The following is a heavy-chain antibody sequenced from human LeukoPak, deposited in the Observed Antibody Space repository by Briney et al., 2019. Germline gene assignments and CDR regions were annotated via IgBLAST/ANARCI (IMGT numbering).Heavy chain of an antibody. CDR3: ARSVRIGTYYYYYGMDV. Sequence: ASVTVSCTASGYTFTIYDINWVRQAPGQALEWMGWMNPNSGNTGYAQKFQGRVTMTRNTSISTAYMELSSLRSEDTAVYYCARSVRIGTYYYYYGMDVWGQGTTVTVSS. J-gene: IGHJ6*02. V-gene: IGHV1-8*01. CDR2: MNPNSGNT. D-gene: IGHD3-10*02. CDR1: GYTFTIYD.